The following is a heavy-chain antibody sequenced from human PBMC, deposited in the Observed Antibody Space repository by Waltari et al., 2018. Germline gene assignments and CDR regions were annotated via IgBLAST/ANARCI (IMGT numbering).Heavy chain of an antibody. CDR3: ARHPAMTIMLWYFDL. CDR1: GGSIRRSSYY. D-gene: IGHD2-8*01. J-gene: IGHJ2*01. CDR2: IYYSGST. Sequence: QLQLQESGPGLVKPSETLSLTCTVPGGSIRRSSYYWGWIRQPPGKGRAWIGSIYYSGSTYYNPSLKSRVTISVDTSKNQFSLKLSSVTAADTAVYYCARHPAMTIMLWYFDLWGRGTLVTVSS. V-gene: IGHV4-39*01.